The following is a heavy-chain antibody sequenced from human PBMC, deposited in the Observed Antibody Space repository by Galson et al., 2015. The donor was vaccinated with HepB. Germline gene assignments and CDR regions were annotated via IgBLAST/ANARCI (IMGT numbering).Heavy chain of an antibody. CDR3: AKDVSLGVAFDI. V-gene: IGHV3-23*01. CDR1: GFTFSTYA. Sequence: SLRLSCAASGFTFSTYAMSWVRQAPGKGLEWVSAISGGGDNTYYAESVKGRFTISRDNSKNTLYLQMNSLRAEDTAVYYCAKDVSLGVAFDIWGQGTMVTVSS. CDR2: ISGGGDNT. J-gene: IGHJ3*02. D-gene: IGHD1-26*01.